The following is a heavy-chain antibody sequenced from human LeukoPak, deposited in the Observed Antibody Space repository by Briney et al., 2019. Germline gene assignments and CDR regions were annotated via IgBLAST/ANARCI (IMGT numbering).Heavy chain of an antibody. CDR2: INAGNGNT. D-gene: IGHD6-13*01. V-gene: IGHV1-3*01. CDR1: GYTFTTYA. CDR3: ARDPIGSRWPYYFDY. Sequence: HRASVKVSCKASGYTFTTYAMHWVRQAPGQRLEWMGWINAGNGNTKYSQKFQARVTITRDTSASTAYMELSSLRSEDTAVYYCARDPIGSRWPYYFDYWGQGTLVTVSS. J-gene: IGHJ4*02.